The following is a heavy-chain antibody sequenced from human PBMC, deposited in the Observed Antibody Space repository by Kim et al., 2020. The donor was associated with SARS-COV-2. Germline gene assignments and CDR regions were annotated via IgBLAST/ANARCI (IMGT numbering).Heavy chain of an antibody. J-gene: IGHJ3*02. CDR3: ARDRTPKRVMGSPDAFDI. CDR1: GGSISSYY. CDR2: IYYSGST. Sequence: SETLSLTCTVSGGSISSYYWSWIRQPPGKGLEWIGYIYYSGSTSYNPSLMSRVTMSVDTSKNQFSLKLRSVTAADTAVYYCARDRTPKRVMGSPDAFDIWGQGTLVSVSA. D-gene: IGHD3-16*01. V-gene: IGHV4-59*01.